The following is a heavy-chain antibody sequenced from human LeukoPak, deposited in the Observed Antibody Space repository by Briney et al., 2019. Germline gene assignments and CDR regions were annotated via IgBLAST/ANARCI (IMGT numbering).Heavy chain of an antibody. V-gene: IGHV3-33*07. CDR2: IWYDGSNK. D-gene: IGHD5/OR15-5a*01. CDR1: GFTFNTYA. CDR3: ARVSVCPRCHFDY. Sequence: PGGSLSLSCAASGFTFNTYAMYWVRQAPGQGMGWEGVIWYDGSNKYYADSVMGRFTISRDNAKNALYLQMNRLRADDTAGYYCARVSVCPRCHFDYWRQGTLVTVSS. J-gene: IGHJ4*02.